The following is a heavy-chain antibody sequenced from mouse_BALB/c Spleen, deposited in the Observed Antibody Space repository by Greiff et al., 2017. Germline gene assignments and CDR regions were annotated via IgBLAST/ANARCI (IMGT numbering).Heavy chain of an antibody. Sequence: EVQLQQSGTVLARPGASVKMSCKASGYTFTSYWMHWVKQRPGQGLEWIGAIYPGNSDTSYNQKFKGKAKLTAVTSTSTAYMELSSLTNEDSAVYYCTRNRYDRYFDVWGAGTTVTVSS. V-gene: IGHV1-5*01. CDR2: IYPGNSDT. D-gene: IGHD2-14*01. CDR1: GYTFTSYW. J-gene: IGHJ1*01. CDR3: TRNRYDRYFDV.